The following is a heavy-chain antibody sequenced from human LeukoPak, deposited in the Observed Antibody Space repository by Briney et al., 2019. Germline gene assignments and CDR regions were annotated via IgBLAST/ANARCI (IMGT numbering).Heavy chain of an antibody. CDR2: ISYDGSNK. D-gene: IGHD1-26*01. V-gene: IGHV3-30*18. Sequence: PGGSLRLSCAASGFTFGSYGMHWVRQAPGKGLEWVAVISYDGSNKYCADSVKGRFTISRDNSKNTLYLQMNSLRAEDTAVYYCANALGIVGATKNYWGRGTLVTVSS. CDR1: GFTFGSYG. CDR3: ANALGIVGATKNY. J-gene: IGHJ4*02.